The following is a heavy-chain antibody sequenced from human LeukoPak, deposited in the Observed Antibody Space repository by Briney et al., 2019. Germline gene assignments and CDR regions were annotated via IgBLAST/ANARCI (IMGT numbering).Heavy chain of an antibody. CDR2: IGTAGDT. CDR1: GFTFSSYD. D-gene: IGHD3-3*01. Sequence: GGSLRLSCAASGFTFSSYDMHWVRQATGKGLEWVSAIGTAGDTYYPGSVKGRFTISRDNAKNSLYLQMNSLRAEDTAVYYCARDRDFWSGYYTGAFDYWGQGTLVTVSS. CDR3: ARDRDFWSGYYTGAFDY. V-gene: IGHV3-13*01. J-gene: IGHJ4*02.